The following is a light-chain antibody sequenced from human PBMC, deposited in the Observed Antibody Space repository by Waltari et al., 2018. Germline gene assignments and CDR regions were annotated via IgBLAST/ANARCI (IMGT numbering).Light chain of an antibody. V-gene: IGLV1-47*01. J-gene: IGLJ3*02. Sequence: QSVLTQPPSASGTPGQRVTISCSGSSSNLGRNYVYWYQQFPGTAPKLLIPRNNQRPSGGPDRFSGSKSGTSASLAVSGLRSEDEADYYCAAWDDSLSVGVFGGGTRVTVL. CDR3: AAWDDSLSVGV. CDR2: RNN. CDR1: SSNLGRNY.